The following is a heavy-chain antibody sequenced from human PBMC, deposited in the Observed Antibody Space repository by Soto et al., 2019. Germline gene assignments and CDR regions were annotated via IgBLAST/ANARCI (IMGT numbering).Heavy chain of an antibody. CDR2: ISSSSSYI. CDR3: ARDGGAYNWNTNFDY. CDR1: GFTFSSYS. J-gene: IGHJ4*02. Sequence: EVQLVESGGGLVKPGGSLRLSCAASGFTFSSYSMNWVRQAPGKGLEWVSSISSSSSYIYYADSVKGRFTISRDNVKNSLYLQMNSLRAEDTAVYYCARDGGAYNWNTNFDYWGQGTLVTVSS. V-gene: IGHV3-21*01. D-gene: IGHD1-20*01.